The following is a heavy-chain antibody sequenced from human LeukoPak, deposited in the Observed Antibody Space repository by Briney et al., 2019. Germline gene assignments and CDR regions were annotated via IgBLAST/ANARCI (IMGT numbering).Heavy chain of an antibody. D-gene: IGHD3-22*01. V-gene: IGHV4-34*01. J-gene: IGHJ4*02. Sequence: PSETQSLTCAVYGGSFSGYYWSWIRQPPGKGLEWIGEINHSGSTNYNPSLKSRVTISVDTSKNQFSLKLSSVTAADTAVYYCARGSSGPFDYWGQGTLVTVSS. CDR3: ARGSSGPFDY. CDR2: INHSGST. CDR1: GGSFSGYY.